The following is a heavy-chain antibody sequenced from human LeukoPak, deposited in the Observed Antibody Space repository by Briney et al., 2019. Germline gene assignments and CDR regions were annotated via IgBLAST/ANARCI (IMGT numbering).Heavy chain of an antibody. CDR1: GGSVSSYY. D-gene: IGHD2-15*01. Sequence: SETLSLTCTVSGGSVSSYYWSWIRQPPGKGLEWIGYIHYSGSTIYNPSLKSRVTISEDTSKSQFSLKLTSVSAADTAVYYCARGSGGSCYDYWGQGALVTVSS. J-gene: IGHJ4*02. CDR2: IHYSGST. V-gene: IGHV4-59*02. CDR3: ARGSGGSCYDY.